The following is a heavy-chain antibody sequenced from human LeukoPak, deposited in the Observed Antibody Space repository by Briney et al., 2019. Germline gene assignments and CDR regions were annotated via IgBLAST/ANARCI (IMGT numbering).Heavy chain of an antibody. Sequence: SETLSLTCTVSGDSISSSSSYWGWIRQPPGKGLEWIGSIYYSGSTYNNPSLKSRVTISVDTSKNHFSLNLRSVTAADTAVYYCASVRRGFGESSKYYSYYYMDVWGNGTTVTISS. CDR1: GDSISSSSSY. CDR2: IYYSGST. V-gene: IGHV4-39*01. D-gene: IGHD3-10*01. CDR3: ASVRRGFGESSKYYSYYYMDV. J-gene: IGHJ6*03.